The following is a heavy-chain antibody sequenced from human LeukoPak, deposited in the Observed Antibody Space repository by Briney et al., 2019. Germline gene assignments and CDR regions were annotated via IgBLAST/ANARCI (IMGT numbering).Heavy chain of an antibody. J-gene: IGHJ6*02. Sequence: SETLSLTCAVYGGSFSGYYWSWIRQPPGKGLEWIGEINHSGSTNYNPSLKSRVTISVDTSKNQFSLKLSSVTAADTAVYYCARVAGLGRYNPRGMDVWGQGTTVTVSS. V-gene: IGHV4-34*01. CDR2: INHSGST. CDR1: GGSFSGYY. CDR3: ARVAGLGRYNPRGMDV. D-gene: IGHD1-1*01.